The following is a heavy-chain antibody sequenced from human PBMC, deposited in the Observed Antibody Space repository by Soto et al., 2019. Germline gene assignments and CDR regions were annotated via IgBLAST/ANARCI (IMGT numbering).Heavy chain of an antibody. CDR1: GYTLTPYG. CDR2: ISVYNGKT. D-gene: IGHD2-21*01. Sequence: QVPLVQSGAEVKKPGASVKVSCKASGYTLTPYGLSWVRQAPGQGLEWMGWISVYNGKTNYAQNLQGRVTMTTDTTTSTAYLELRSLTSDDTAVYFCARDRAAYCGGDCNMYVWGKGATVSVS. CDR3: ARDRAAYCGGDCNMYV. V-gene: IGHV1-18*01. J-gene: IGHJ6*03.